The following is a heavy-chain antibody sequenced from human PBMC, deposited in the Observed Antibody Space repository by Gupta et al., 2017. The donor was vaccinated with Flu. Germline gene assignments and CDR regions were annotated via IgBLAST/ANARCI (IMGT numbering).Heavy chain of an antibody. CDR1: A. Sequence: ARNWVRQATGKGLEWVSGISGSGASTYYADSVKGRFTISRDNSKNTLYMQMNSLRAEDTAVYDCAKANTHAGRAPGAFDYWGQGTRVSVSS. CDR3: AKANTHAGRAPGAFDY. CDR2: ISGSGAST. V-gene: IGHV3-23*01. J-gene: IGHJ4*02. D-gene: IGHD2-2*01.